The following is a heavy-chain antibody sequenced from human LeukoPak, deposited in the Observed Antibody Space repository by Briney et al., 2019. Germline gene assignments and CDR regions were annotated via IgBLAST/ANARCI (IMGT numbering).Heavy chain of an antibody. CDR3: ARAPTHRRTITIFGVGKPDAFDI. V-gene: IGHV4-34*01. CDR1: GGSLSGYY. CDR2: INHSGST. D-gene: IGHD3-3*01. Sequence: PPQTLCLTCAVYGGSLSGYYCSWSCHPPGKGQEWIGEINHSGSTNYDTSLKSRVTISVDTSKNQFALTLSSVTAADTAVYYCARAPTHRRTITIFGVGKPDAFDIWGQGTMATVSS. J-gene: IGHJ3*02.